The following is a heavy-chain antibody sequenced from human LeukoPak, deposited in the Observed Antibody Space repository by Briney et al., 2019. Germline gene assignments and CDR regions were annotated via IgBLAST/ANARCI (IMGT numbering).Heavy chain of an antibody. CDR2: ISSSGSTI. V-gene: IGHV3-48*03. CDR1: VFTLSSYE. Sequence: PGGSLRLSCAASVFTLSSYEMNWVRQAPGKGLVWVSYISSSGSTIYYADSVKGRFPLSGDNAKNSLYLQMNSLRAEDTAIYYCARGPQPKDGSGYIRYWGQGTLVTVSS. J-gene: IGHJ4*02. CDR3: ARGPQPKDGSGYIRY. D-gene: IGHD3-22*01.